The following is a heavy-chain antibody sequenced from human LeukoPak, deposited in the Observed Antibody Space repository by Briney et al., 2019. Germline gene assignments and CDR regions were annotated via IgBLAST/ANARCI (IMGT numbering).Heavy chain of an antibody. CDR3: ARDLGRYYYASGSYYSYYMDV. D-gene: IGHD3-10*01. V-gene: IGHV1-2*02. CDR1: GYTFIGYY. CDR2: INPNSGGT. J-gene: IGHJ6*03. Sequence: ASVKVSCKASGYTFIGYYMHWVRQAPGQGLEWMGWINPNSGGTNYAQKFQARVTMTRDTSISTAYMELSRLRSDDTAVYYCARDLGRYYYASGSYYSYYMDVWGKGTTVTVSS.